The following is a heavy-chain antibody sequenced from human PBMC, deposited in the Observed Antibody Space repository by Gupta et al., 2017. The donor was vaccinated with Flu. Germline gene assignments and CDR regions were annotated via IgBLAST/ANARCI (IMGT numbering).Heavy chain of an antibody. CDR2: ISGSGGDT. Sequence: TFSSYGMSWVRQAPGKGLEWVSGISGSGGDTYYADSVKGRFTISRDNSKSTLYLQMNSLRAEDTAGFYCAKGAFYFEYWGRGILVTVSS. CDR3: AKGAFYFEY. J-gene: IGHJ4*02. CDR1: TFSSYG. V-gene: IGHV3-23*01.